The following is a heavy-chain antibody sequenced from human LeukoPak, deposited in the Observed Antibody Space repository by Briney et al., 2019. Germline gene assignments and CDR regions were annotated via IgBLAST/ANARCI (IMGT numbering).Heavy chain of an antibody. CDR1: GASISSSTYY. V-gene: IGHV4-39*01. D-gene: IGHD2-21*02. Sequence: SETLSLTCTVSGASISSSTYYWGCIRQPPGKELEWIGSIDHRGSPYYNPSLKSRVTIFLDTSKNQFSLKLSSVTAADTAVYYCASGTATDYWGQGTLVTVSS. CDR3: ASGTATDY. J-gene: IGHJ4*02. CDR2: IDHRGSP.